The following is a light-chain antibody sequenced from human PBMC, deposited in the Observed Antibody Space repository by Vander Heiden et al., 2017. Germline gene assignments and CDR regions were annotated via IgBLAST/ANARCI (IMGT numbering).Light chain of an antibody. CDR1: QSISSY. CDR3: QQSYSTPIT. Sequence: DIQITQSPSSLSASVGDRVTITCRASQSISSYLNWYQQKPGKAPKLLIYAASSLKSGVPSRFSGSGSGTDFTLTSSSLQPEDFATYYCQQSYSTPITFGQGTRLEIK. V-gene: IGKV1-39*01. J-gene: IGKJ5*01. CDR2: AAS.